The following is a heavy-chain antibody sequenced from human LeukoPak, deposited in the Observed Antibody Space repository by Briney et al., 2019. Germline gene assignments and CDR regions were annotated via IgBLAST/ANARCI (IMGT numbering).Heavy chain of an antibody. Sequence: GGSLRLSCAASGFTFSSYAMSWVRQAPGKGLEWVSGITGSGGNTYLADSVKCRFTISRDNSRNTLYLQMNSLRAEDTAVYYCAKVPVWQQLVDYWGQGTLVTVSS. D-gene: IGHD6-13*01. V-gene: IGHV3-23*01. J-gene: IGHJ4*02. CDR1: GFTFSSYA. CDR2: ITGSGGNT. CDR3: AKVPVWQQLVDY.